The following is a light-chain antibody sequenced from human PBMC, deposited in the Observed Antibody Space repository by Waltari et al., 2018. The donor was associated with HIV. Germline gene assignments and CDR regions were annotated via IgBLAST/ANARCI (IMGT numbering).Light chain of an antibody. J-gene: IGKJ2*01. CDR3: HQYGNPPFT. CDR1: QTVNNRY. CDR2: AAS. V-gene: IGKV3-20*01. Sequence: DMVLTQSPGTLSLSPGERATLSCRASQTVNNRYLAWYQLKPGQPPRLLIYAASNRAPGIPARFSGRGSGTDFTLTITRLEPEDFAVYSCHQYGNPPFTFGQGSKLEI.